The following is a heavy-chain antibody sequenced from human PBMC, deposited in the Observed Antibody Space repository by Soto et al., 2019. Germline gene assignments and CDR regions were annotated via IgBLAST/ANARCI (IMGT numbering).Heavy chain of an antibody. J-gene: IGHJ5*02. CDR1: GFPFSSYW. V-gene: IGHV3-7*01. CDR2: IKQDGSEK. D-gene: IGHD1-26*01. CDR3: AREVLATFDP. Sequence: DVQLVESGGGLVQPGGSLRLSCAASGFPFSSYWMSWVRQAPGKGPEWVASIKQDGSEKHYMDSVKGRFTISKDNAKDSLYLQMNNLRAEDTGVYYCAREVLATFDPWGQGPQLTVSS.